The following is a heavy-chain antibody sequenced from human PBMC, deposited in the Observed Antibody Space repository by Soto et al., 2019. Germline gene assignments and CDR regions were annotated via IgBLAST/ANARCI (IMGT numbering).Heavy chain of an antibody. CDR1: GGTFSSYA. J-gene: IGHJ6*02. D-gene: IGHD6-6*01. Sequence: QVQLVQSGAEVKKPGSSVKVSCKASGGTFSSYAISWVRQAPGQGLEWMGGIIPIFGTANYAQKFQGRVTITADESTSTAYRELGSLRSEDTAVYYCARGAREAARPDYGMDVWGQGTTVTVSS. CDR3: ARGAREAARPDYGMDV. V-gene: IGHV1-69*12. CDR2: IIPIFGTA.